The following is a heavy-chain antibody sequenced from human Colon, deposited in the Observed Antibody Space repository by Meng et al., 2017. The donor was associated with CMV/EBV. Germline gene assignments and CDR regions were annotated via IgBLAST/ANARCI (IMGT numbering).Heavy chain of an antibody. CDR1: GYPFTPYY. V-gene: IGHV1-2*02. Sequence: VERVQSGAEGKKPGASVKVSCKASGYPFTPYYIHWGRQAPGQGLEWVGCMLPKTGALDYAQKFRGRITLTTDTSITTAYMELSGLTSDDTAVYYCIRENWYYDYGGLGTLVTVSS. CDR2: MLPKTGAL. CDR3: IRENWYYDY. D-gene: IGHD1-1*01. J-gene: IGHJ4*02.